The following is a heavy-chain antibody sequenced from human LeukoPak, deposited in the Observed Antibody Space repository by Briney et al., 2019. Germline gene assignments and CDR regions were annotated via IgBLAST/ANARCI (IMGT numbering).Heavy chain of an antibody. J-gene: IGHJ4*02. CDR1: GGSFRGYY. CDR2: INHSGST. V-gene: IGHV4-34*01. CDR3: ARGWNSSSWYDY. D-gene: IGHD6-13*01. Sequence: SETLSLTCAVYGGSFRGYYWSWIRQPPGKGLEWIGEINHSGSTNYNPSLKSRVTISVDTSKNQFSLKLSSVTAADTAVYYCARGWNSSSWYDYWGQGTLVTVSS.